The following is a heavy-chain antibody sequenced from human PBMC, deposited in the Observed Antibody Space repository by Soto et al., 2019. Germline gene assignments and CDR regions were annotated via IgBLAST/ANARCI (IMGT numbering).Heavy chain of an antibody. CDR1: GGSISSGGYS. V-gene: IGHV4-30-2*01. Sequence: SETLSLTCAVSGGSISSGGYSWSWIRQPPGKGLEWIGYIYHSGSTYYNPSLKSRVTISVDRSKNQFSLKLSSVTAADTAVYYCARGKQWLEPNWFDPWGQGTLVTAPQ. D-gene: IGHD6-19*01. J-gene: IGHJ5*02. CDR3: ARGKQWLEPNWFDP. CDR2: IYHSGST.